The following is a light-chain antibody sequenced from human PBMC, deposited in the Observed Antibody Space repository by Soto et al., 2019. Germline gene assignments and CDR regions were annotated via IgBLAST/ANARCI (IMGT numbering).Light chain of an antibody. CDR3: TSYTSSSPLNGV. J-gene: IGLJ3*02. V-gene: IGLV2-14*01. Sequence: QSALTQPASVSGSPGQSITISCTGTRSDVGGYNYVSWYQHHPGKAPKLMISEVSNRPSGVSNRFSGSKSGNTAALTISGLQAEDEDDYYCTSYTSSSPLNGVFGGGTKVTVL. CDR2: EVS. CDR1: RSDVGGYNY.